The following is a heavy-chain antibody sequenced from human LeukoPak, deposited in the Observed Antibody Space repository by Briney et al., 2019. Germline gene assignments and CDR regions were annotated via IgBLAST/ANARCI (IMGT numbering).Heavy chain of an antibody. CDR2: ISSSSSYI. D-gene: IGHD2-15*01. Sequence: GGSLRLSCAASEFTFSTYSMNWVRQASGKGLEWVSSISSSSSYIYYTDSVKGRFTISRDNSKNTLYLQMNSLRAEDTAVYYCARDGGYCSGGSCYWGQGTLVTVSS. J-gene: IGHJ4*02. CDR1: EFTFSTYS. CDR3: ARDGGYCSGGSCY. V-gene: IGHV3-21*01.